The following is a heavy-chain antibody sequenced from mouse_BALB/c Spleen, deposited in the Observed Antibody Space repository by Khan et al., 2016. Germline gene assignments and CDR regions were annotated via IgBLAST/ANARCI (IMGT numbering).Heavy chain of an antibody. J-gene: IGHJ1*01. V-gene: IGHV9-3-1*01. CDR2: INTYSGES. D-gene: IGHD1-1*01. CDR1: GYTFTNYG. CDR3: ARYRYYYGSSRYFDV. Sequence: QIQLVQSGPELKRPGKTVKISCKASGYTFTNYGINWVKQAPGKGLKWMGWINTYSGESTYADDFKGRFALSLETSANPAYLQINNLKNEDTATYFCARYRYYYGSSRYFDVWGAGTTVTVSS.